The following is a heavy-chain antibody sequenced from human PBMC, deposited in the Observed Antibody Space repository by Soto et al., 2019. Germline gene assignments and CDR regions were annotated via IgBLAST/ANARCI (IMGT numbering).Heavy chain of an antibody. Sequence: GGSLRLSCAASGFTFRNYAMHWVRQAPGKGLEWVVVISYDGSKKYYADSLEGRFTISRDNSNNTLYLQMNSLTDEDTAVYYCVRAPGSATVTTSYVDYWGQGTLVTVSS. J-gene: IGHJ4*02. CDR3: VRAPGSATVTTSYVDY. V-gene: IGHV3-30-3*01. CDR2: ISYDGSKK. CDR1: GFTFRNYA. D-gene: IGHD4-17*01.